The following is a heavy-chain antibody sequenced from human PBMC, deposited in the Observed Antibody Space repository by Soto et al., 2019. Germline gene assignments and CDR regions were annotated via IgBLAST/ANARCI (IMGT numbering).Heavy chain of an antibody. D-gene: IGHD3-3*01. Sequence: SETLSLTCTVSGGSISSSSYYWGWIRQPPGKGLEWIGSIYYSGSTYYNPSLKSRVTISVDTSKNQFSLKLSSVTAADTAVYYCARVGSIKIPGVDPYGVDVWGQGTTVTVSS. CDR3: ARVGSIKIPGVDPYGVDV. CDR2: IYYSGST. CDR1: GGSISSSSYY. V-gene: IGHV4-39*01. J-gene: IGHJ6*02.